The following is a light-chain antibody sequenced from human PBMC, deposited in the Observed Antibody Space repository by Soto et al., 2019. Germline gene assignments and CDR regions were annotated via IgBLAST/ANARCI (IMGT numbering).Light chain of an antibody. CDR2: GAS. Sequence: EIGLKQSPANLSLDPGERGTLSCRAPNSVTSSYLAWYQQKPGQAPRLLIYGASSRAAAIPDRFSGSGSGTDVTLTSMRLQPEDFAVFYFQQYGCSLTWTFGQGTKVDIK. CDR1: NSVTSSY. V-gene: IGKV3-20*01. J-gene: IGKJ1*01. CDR3: QQYGCSLTWT.